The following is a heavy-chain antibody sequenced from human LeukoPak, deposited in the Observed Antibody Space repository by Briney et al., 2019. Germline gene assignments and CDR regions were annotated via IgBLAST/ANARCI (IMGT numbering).Heavy chain of an antibody. J-gene: IGHJ4*02. D-gene: IGHD2-2*01. Sequence: SETLSLTRVVYDGSFSGYHWSWIRQPPGKGLEWIGEINHSGSTNYNPSLKSRVTISVDTSKNQFSLKLGSVTAADTAVYYCAKGYCSSPSCPNFDYWGQGTLVTVSS. CDR3: AKGYCSSPSCPNFDY. CDR2: INHSGST. V-gene: IGHV4-34*01. CDR1: DGSFSGYH.